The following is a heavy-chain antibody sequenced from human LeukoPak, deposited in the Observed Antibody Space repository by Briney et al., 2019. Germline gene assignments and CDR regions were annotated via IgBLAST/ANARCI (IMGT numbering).Heavy chain of an antibody. CDR1: GFTVSSNY. CDR3: ARNAAPRALYYYYMDV. D-gene: IGHD6-13*01. Sequence: PGGSLRLSCAASGFTVSSNYMSWVRQAPGKGLEWVSIIYSGGSTYYADSVKGRFTISRDNSKNTLYLQMNSLRAEDTAVYYCARNAAPRALYYYYMDVWGKGTTVTVSS. V-gene: IGHV3-53*01. J-gene: IGHJ6*03. CDR2: IYSGGST.